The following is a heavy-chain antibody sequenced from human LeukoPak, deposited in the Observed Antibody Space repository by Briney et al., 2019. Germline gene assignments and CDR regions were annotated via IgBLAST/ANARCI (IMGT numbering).Heavy chain of an antibody. CDR1: GFTFSDHY. Sequence: PGASLRLSCAVSGFTFSDHYMDWVRQAPGKGLEWVGRSRNRARSYTTDYAASVKGRFTISRDDSKSTLYLQMNSLETEDTAVYYCSRDATGDHWGQGTLVSVSP. V-gene: IGHV3-72*01. CDR2: SRNRARSYTT. J-gene: IGHJ4*02. CDR3: SRDATGDH.